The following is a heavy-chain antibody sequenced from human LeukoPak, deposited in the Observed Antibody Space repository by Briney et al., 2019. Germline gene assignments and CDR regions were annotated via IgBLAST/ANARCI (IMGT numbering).Heavy chain of an antibody. J-gene: IGHJ4*02. CDR2: MDPNSGNT. Sequence: ASVEVSCKASGYTFTSYDINWMRQATGQGLEWVGWMDPNSGNTGSAQKFQGRVSMTRDTSISTAYMELSSLRSEDTAIYHCARAAGDLDYWGQGTLVTVSS. V-gene: IGHV1-8*01. CDR3: ARAAGDLDY. CDR1: GYTFTSYD.